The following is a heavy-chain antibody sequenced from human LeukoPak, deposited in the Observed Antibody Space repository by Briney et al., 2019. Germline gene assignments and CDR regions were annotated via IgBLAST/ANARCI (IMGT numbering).Heavy chain of an antibody. J-gene: IGHJ4*02. CDR1: GFTFGYYT. CDR2: IRSKAYGETT. Sequence: GGSLRLSCTASGFTFGYYTMSWFRETPGKGLEGVGLIRSKAYGETTEYAASVKGRFTISRDDPKSIANPQNNRLKPKDTAVYYCSSEYWDSSGYAPDYWGQGTLVTVSS. V-gene: IGHV3-49*03. CDR3: SSEYWDSSGYAPDY. D-gene: IGHD3-22*01.